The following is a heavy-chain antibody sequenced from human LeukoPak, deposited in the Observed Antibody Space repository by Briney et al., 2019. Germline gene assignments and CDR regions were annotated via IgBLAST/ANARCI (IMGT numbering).Heavy chain of an antibody. CDR1: GFTFEDYG. D-gene: IGHD4-17*01. V-gene: IGHV3-20*04. CDR2: LNWNGGGR. J-gene: IGHJ5*02. CDR3: ARDAVPSGRSWFDP. Sequence: GGSLRLSCTVSGFTFEDYGMNWVRQVPGKEPEWVSGLNWNGGGRRYADSVKGRFIISRDNAKGVLYLQLNDLRVEDTALYYCARDAVPSGRSWFDPWGQGALVTVSS.